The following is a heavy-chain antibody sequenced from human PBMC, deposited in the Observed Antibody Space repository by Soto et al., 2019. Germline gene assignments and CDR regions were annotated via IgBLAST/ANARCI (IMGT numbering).Heavy chain of an antibody. J-gene: IGHJ5*01. CDR2: ISYDETNK. D-gene: IGHD1-26*01. CDR3: AKDPNPNSGTLNWFDS. Sequence: QVQLVESGGGVVQPGRSLRLSCAASGFTFSTYGMHWVRQAPGKGLEWVAVISYDETNKNCADSVQGRFTVSRDNSKNTLYLQMNSLRVGDTAVYYCAKDPNPNSGTLNWFDSWGQGTLVTVSS. V-gene: IGHV3-30*18. CDR1: GFTFSTYG.